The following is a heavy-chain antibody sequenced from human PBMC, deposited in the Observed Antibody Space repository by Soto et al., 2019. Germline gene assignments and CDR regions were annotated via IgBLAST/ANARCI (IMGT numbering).Heavy chain of an antibody. CDR2: IKQDGSEK. V-gene: IGHV3-7*01. CDR1: GFTFSSYW. J-gene: IGHJ6*02. CDR3: ARIASAGRGWDV. Sequence: EVQLVASGGGLVQPGGSRRLSCAASGFTFSSYWMRWVRQAPVKGLEWVGNIKQDGSEKNYVDFMEGRFTISRDNAENSLYLQMNSLRAEDTAVYYCARIASAGRGWDVWGQGTTVVVSS. D-gene: IGHD6-13*01.